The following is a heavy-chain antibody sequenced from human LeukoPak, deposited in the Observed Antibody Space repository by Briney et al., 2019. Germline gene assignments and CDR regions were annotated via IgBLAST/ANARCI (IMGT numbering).Heavy chain of an antibody. CDR1: GFTFSSYG. J-gene: IGHJ4*02. V-gene: IGHV3-33*01. D-gene: IGHD3-3*01. CDR3: ARDSRFGVVTQSTFDY. Sequence: GGSLRLSCAASGFTFSSYGMHRVRQAPGKGLEWVAVIWYDGSNKYYADSVKGRFTISRDNSKNTLYLQMNSLRAEDTAVYYCARDSRFGVVTQSTFDYWGQGTLVTVSS. CDR2: IWYDGSNK.